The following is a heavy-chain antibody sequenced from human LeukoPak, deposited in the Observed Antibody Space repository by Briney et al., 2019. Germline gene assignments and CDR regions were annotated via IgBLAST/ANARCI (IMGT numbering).Heavy chain of an antibody. J-gene: IGHJ5*02. D-gene: IGHD6-6*01. CDR2: IYYSGST. CDR3: ARGSFIAAPSRGFDP. CDR1: GGSFSGYY. V-gene: IGHV4-31*11. Sequence: SETLSLTCAVYGGSFSGYYWSWIRQHPGKGLEWIGYIYYSGSTYYNPSLKSRVTISVDTSKNQFSLKLSSVTAADTAVYYCARGSFIAAPSRGFDPWGQGTLVTVSS.